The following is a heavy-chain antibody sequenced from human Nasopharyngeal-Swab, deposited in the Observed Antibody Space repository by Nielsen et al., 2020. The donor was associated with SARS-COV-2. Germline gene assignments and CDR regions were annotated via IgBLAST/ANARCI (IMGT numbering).Heavy chain of an antibody. V-gene: IGHV3-30*03. CDR3: ARETAVAGDYYCDY. CDR1: GFTFSSYG. J-gene: IGHJ4*02. CDR2: ISYDGSNK. Sequence: GESLKISCAASGFTFSSYGMHWVRQAPGKGLEWVAVISYDGSNKYYADSVKGRFTISRDNSKNTLYLQMNSLRAEDTAVYYCARETAVAGDYYCDYWGQGALVAVSS. D-gene: IGHD6-19*01.